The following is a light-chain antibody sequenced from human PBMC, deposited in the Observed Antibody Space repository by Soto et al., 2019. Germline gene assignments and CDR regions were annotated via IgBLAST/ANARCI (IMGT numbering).Light chain of an antibody. V-gene: IGKV3-15*01. CDR2: GAL. J-gene: IGKJ1*01. CDR3: QHYNDLPLT. Sequence: IVMTQSPVTRSVSPGERVTLSCRASQRVSSNLAWYQQKPGQAPSLLLYGALTRATGIQARFSGTGSVTEFTLTISSLQSEDFSPNYCQHYNDLPLTCGQGTKVDIK. CDR1: QRVSSN.